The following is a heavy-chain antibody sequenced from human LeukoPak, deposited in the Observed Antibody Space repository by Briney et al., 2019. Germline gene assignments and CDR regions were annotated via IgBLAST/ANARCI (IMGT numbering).Heavy chain of an antibody. J-gene: IGHJ4*02. CDR1: GFTFDDYA. D-gene: IGHD2-15*01. V-gene: IGHV3-9*01. CDR3: DSTRHGYGGNDY. Sequence: PGGSLRLSCAASGFTFDDYAMHWVRQAPGKGLEWVSGISWNSGSIGYADSVKGRFTISRDNAKNSLYLQMNSLRAEDTAVYYCDSTRHGYGGNDYWGQGTLVTVSS. CDR2: ISWNSGSI.